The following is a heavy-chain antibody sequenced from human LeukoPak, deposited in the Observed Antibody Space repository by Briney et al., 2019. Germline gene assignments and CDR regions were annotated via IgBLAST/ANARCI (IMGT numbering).Heavy chain of an antibody. J-gene: IGHJ4*02. CDR1: GFTFSSYG. Sequence: HPGGSLRLSCAASGFTFSSYGMHWVRQAPGKGLEWVAFIRYDGSNKYYADSVKGRFTISRDNSKNTLYLQMNSLRAEDTAVYYCAKDSQWYSYSSSWYYFDYWGQGTLVTVSS. CDR3: AKDSQWYSYSSSWYYFDY. D-gene: IGHD6-13*01. CDR2: IRYDGSNK. V-gene: IGHV3-30*02.